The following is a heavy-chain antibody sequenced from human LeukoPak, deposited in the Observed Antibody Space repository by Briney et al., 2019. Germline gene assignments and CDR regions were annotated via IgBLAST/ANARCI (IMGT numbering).Heavy chain of an antibody. CDR3: ASQMATISPLDY. D-gene: IGHD5-24*01. V-gene: IGHV4-59*08. Sequence: SETLSLTCTVSAGSISSYYWSWIRQPPGKGLEWIGYIYYSGSTNYNPSLKSRVTISVDTPKNQFSLKLSSGTAADTAVYYCASQMATISPLDYWDQGTLVTVSS. J-gene: IGHJ4*02. CDR1: AGSISSYY. CDR2: IYYSGST.